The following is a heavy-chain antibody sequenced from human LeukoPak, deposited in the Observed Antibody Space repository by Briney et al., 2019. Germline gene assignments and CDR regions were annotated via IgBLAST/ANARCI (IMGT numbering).Heavy chain of an antibody. Sequence: PSETLSLTCTVSGGPISSGGYYWSWIRQHPGKGLEWIGYIYYSGSTYYNPSLKSRVTISVDTSKNQFSLKLSSVTAADTAVYYCARENRKVVTPGYFQHWGQGTLVTVSS. J-gene: IGHJ1*01. CDR2: IYYSGST. CDR1: GGPISSGGYY. D-gene: IGHD4-23*01. CDR3: ARENRKVVTPGYFQH. V-gene: IGHV4-31*03.